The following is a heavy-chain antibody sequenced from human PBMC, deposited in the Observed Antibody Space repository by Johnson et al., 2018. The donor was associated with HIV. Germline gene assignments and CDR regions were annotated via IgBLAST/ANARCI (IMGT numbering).Heavy chain of an antibody. Sequence: QVQLVESGGGVVQPGRSLRLSCVVSGFTFSSYGMHWVRQAPGKGLEWVAVIWYDGSNKYYADSVKGRFTISRDNSKNTVYLQMNSLRDEDSAVYYCAGGGGSYDRDAFDIWGQGTMVTVSS. CDR1: GFTFSSYG. V-gene: IGHV3-33*01. CDR2: IWYDGSNK. D-gene: IGHD1-26*01. J-gene: IGHJ3*02. CDR3: AGGGGSYDRDAFDI.